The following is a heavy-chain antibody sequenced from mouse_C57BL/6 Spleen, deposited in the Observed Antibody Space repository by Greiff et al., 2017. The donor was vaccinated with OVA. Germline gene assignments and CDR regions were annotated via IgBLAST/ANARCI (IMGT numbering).Heavy chain of an antibody. D-gene: IGHD4-1*01. CDR1: GYTFTSYT. CDR3: ARSRGNCDDRDY. J-gene: IGHJ2*01. CDR2: INPSSGYT. Sequence: QVQLKQSGAELARPGASVKMSCKASGYTFTSYTMHWVKQRPGQGLEWIGYINPSSGYTKYNQKFKDKATLTADKSSSTAYMQLSSLTSEDSAVYYCARSRGNCDDRDYWGQGTTLTVSS. V-gene: IGHV1-4*01.